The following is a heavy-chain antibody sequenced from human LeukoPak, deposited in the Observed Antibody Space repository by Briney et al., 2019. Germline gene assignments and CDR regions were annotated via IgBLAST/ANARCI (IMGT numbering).Heavy chain of an antibody. Sequence: PSETLSLTCTVSGGSISSYYWSWIRQPAGKGLEWIGRIYTSGSTNYHPSLKSRVTMSVDTSKNQFSLRLSSVTAADTAVYYCARTPYDFWSGYYLTIDYFDYWGQGTLVTVSS. CDR2: IYTSGST. V-gene: IGHV4-4*07. J-gene: IGHJ4*02. D-gene: IGHD3-3*01. CDR3: ARTPYDFWSGYYLTIDYFDY. CDR1: GGSISSYY.